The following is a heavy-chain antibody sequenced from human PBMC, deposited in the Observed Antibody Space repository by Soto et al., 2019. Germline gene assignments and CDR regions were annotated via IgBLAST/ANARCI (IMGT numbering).Heavy chain of an antibody. CDR1: GDSVSSNSAA. CDR3: ARGVLGYYDFWSGFFLTPNWFDP. V-gene: IGHV6-1*01. Sequence: QTLSLTCAISGDSVSSNSAAWNWIRQSPSRGLEWLGRTYYRSKWYNDYAVSVKSRITINPDTSKNQFSLQLNSVTPEDTAVYYCARGVLGYYDFWSGFFLTPNWFDPWGQGTLVTVSS. D-gene: IGHD3-3*01. CDR2: TYYRSKWYN. J-gene: IGHJ5*02.